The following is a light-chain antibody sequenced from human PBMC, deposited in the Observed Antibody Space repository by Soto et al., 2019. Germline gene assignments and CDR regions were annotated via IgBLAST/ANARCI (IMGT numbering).Light chain of an antibody. CDR2: EVT. Sequence: HSVLTQPPSASGSPGQSLTISCTGTSSDVGFYNFVSWYQQRPGKAPKLVIYEVTKRPSGVPDRFSGSKSGNTASLTVSGLQAEDEADYYCSSYAGSSNVFGTGTKVT. V-gene: IGLV2-8*01. CDR1: SSDVGFYNF. J-gene: IGLJ1*01. CDR3: SSYAGSSNV.